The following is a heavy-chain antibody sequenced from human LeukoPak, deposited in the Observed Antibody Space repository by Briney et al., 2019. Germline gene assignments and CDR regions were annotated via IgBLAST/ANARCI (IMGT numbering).Heavy chain of an antibody. V-gene: IGHV3-53*01. J-gene: IGHJ5*02. D-gene: IGHD3-22*01. CDR2: IYSGGCT. Sequence: PGGSLRLSCAASGFTVSSNYMSWVRQAPGKGLEWVSVIYSGGCTYYADSVKGRFTISRDNSKNTLYLQMNSLRAEDTTVYYCARGPSYYYDSSGYYMSWGQGTLVTVSS. CDR3: ARGPSYYYDSSGYYMS. CDR1: GFTVSSNY.